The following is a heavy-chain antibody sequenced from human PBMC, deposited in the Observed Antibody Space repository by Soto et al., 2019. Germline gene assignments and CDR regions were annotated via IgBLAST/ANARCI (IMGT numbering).Heavy chain of an antibody. D-gene: IGHD3-10*01. CDR1: GGSISSSSYY. CDR3: ARGRASGSYYLLDY. J-gene: IGHJ4*02. Sequence: PSETLSLTCTVSGGSISSSSYYWGWIRQPPGKGLEWIGSIYYSGSTYYNPSLKSRVTISVDTSKNQFSLKLSSVTAADTAVYYCARGRASGSYYLLDYWGQGTLVTVSS. CDR2: IYYSGST. V-gene: IGHV4-39*01.